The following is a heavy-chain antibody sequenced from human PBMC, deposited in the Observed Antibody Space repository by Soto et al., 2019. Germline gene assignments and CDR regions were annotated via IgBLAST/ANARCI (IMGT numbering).Heavy chain of an antibody. CDR2: ISNDGKLQ. Sequence: PGGSLRLSCAASGFAFSTYDIHWVRQAPGKGLAWVALISNDGKLQYFADSVKGRFIISRDNSKDTAYLQMNSLRPEDTAVYYCAKAIASNSGYNICFDYWGQGTLVTVSS. CDR1: GFAFSTYD. D-gene: IGHD6-25*01. J-gene: IGHJ4*03. V-gene: IGHV3-30*18. CDR3: AKAIASNSGYNICFDY.